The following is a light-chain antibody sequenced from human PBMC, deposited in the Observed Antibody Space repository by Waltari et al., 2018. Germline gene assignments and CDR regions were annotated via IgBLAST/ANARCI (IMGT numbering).Light chain of an antibody. CDR2: QAS. Sequence: DIQLTQSPSTLSASVGDRVTITCRASHSISSWLAWYQQKPGKPPKLLIFQASTLESEVPSRFSGSGSGTEFTLTISSLQPDDFATYSCQHYNNHSPTFGQGTKVEI. CDR3: QHYNNHSPT. J-gene: IGKJ1*01. CDR1: HSISSW. V-gene: IGKV1-5*03.